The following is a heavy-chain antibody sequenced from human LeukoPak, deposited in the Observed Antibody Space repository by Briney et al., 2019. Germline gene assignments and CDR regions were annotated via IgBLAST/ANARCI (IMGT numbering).Heavy chain of an antibody. CDR3: ARGGIPTGPYYYFYYMDV. CDR2: ISYDGNNK. Sequence: GSSLRLSCAASGFTFSRNVMHWVRQAPGKGLEWVATISYDGNNKFHSDSVKGRFTISRDNSRNTLYLQMDSLRGEDAAVYSCARGGIPTGPYYYFYYMDVWGNGTAVTVSS. J-gene: IGHJ6*03. D-gene: IGHD3-10*01. CDR1: GFTFSRNV. V-gene: IGHV3-30*01.